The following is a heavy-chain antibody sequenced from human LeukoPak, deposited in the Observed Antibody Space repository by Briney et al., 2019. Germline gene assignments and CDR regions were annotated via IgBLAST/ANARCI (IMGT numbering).Heavy chain of an antibody. J-gene: IGHJ4*02. Sequence: PGGSLRLSCAASGFIFRTYGMHWVRQAPGKGLEWVAVISYDGSNKYYADSVKGRFTISRDNSKNTLYLQMNSLRAEDTAVYYCAKGYYDSSLWGQGTLVTVSS. CDR1: GFIFRTYG. CDR2: ISYDGSNK. CDR3: AKGYYDSSL. V-gene: IGHV3-30*18. D-gene: IGHD3-22*01.